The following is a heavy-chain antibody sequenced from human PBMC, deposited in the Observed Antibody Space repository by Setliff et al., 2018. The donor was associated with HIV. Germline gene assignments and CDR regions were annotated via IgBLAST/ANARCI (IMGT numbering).Heavy chain of an antibody. CDR3: ASTATTWGRHSWFDP. D-gene: IGHD4-4*01. CDR1: GGAISSRAYF. V-gene: IGHV4-39*02. J-gene: IGHJ5*02. CDR2: ISSSGSF. Sequence: SETLSLTCIVSGGAISSRAYFWGWIRQPPGKGLEWIGSISSSGSFYYNPSLRSRVTISVDTSNNHFSLNLTSVTAADTALYYCASTATTWGRHSWFDPWG.